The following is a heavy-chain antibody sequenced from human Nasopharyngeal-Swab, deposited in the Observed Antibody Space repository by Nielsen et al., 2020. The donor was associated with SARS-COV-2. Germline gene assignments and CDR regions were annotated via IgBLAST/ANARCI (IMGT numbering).Heavy chain of an antibody. CDR2: ISSSSYI. Sequence: GGSLRLSCAASGFTFSSYSMNWVRQAPGKGLEWVSSISSSSYIYYADSVKGRFTISRDNAKNSLYLQMNSLGAEDTAVYYCARGQYCSSTSCYARGYYYYYGMDVWGQGTTVTVSS. J-gene: IGHJ6*02. D-gene: IGHD2-2*01. CDR3: ARGQYCSSTSCYARGYYYYYGMDV. V-gene: IGHV3-21*01. CDR1: GFTFSSYS.